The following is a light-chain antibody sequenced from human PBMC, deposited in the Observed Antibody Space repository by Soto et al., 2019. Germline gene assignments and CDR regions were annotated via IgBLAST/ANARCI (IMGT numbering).Light chain of an antibody. CDR1: SSNIGAGYD. CDR2: GNK. J-gene: IGLJ1*01. V-gene: IGLV1-40*01. Sequence: QSVLTQPPSVSGAPGQRVTISCTGSSSNIGAGYDVHWYQQRPGTAPKLLIYGNKNRPSGVPDRFSGSKSGTSASLAIAGLQAEDEADYYCQSYDSSLSVSYVFGTGTKVTV. CDR3: QSYDSSLSVSYV.